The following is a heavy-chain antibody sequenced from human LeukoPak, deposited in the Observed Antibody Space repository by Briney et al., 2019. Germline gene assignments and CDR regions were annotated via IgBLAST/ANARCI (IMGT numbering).Heavy chain of an antibody. V-gene: IGHV4-34*01. CDR1: GGSFSGYY. J-gene: IGHJ6*02. D-gene: IGHD3-10*01. CDR2: ISHSGST. Sequence: SETLSLTCAVYGGSFSGYYWSWIRQPPGKGLEWIGEISHSGSTNYNPSLKSRVTISVDTSKSQFSLKLSSVTAADTAVYYCARGRAVRGVAMDVWGQGTTVTVSS. CDR3: ARGRAVRGVAMDV.